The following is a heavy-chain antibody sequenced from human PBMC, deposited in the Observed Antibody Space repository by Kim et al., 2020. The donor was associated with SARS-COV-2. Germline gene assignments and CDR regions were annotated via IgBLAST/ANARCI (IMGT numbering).Heavy chain of an antibody. J-gene: IGHJ6*02. Sequence: GGSLRLSCAASGFTFSSYSMNWVRQAPGKGLEWVSSISSSSSYIYYADSVKGRFTISRDNAKNSLYLQMNSLRAEDTAVYYCARDRLPCWSGYYVNGMDVWGQGTTVTVSS. CDR3: ARDRLPCWSGYYVNGMDV. CDR1: GFTFSSYS. V-gene: IGHV3-21*01. CDR2: ISSSSSYI. D-gene: IGHD3-3*01.